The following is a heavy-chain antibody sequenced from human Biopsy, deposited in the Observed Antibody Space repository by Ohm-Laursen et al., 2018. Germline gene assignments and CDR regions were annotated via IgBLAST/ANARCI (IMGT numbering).Heavy chain of an antibody. CDR2: INSDGSST. V-gene: IGHV3-74*01. CDR3: TRAEAGSGSLLYFDY. J-gene: IGHJ4*02. CDR1: GFDFSDYS. Sequence: SLRLSCAASGFDFSDYSMSWVRQAPGKGLVWVSRINSDGSSTNYADAVKGRFTIPRDNAKNTVFLQMNSLRAEDTAVYYCTRAEAGSGSLLYFDYWGQGTLVTVSS. D-gene: IGHD3-10*01.